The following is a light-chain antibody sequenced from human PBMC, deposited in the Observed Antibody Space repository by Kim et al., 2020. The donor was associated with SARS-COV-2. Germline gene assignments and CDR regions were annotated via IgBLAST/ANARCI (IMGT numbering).Light chain of an antibody. Sequence: GQSITISCTGTSSDIGGYNSVSWFQQYSDKAPKLIIYDVNARPSGASPRFSGSKSGNTASLTVSGLRPEDVADYYCSSYTTDTSWVFGGGTQLTVL. CDR1: SSDIGGYNS. V-gene: IGLV2-14*03. J-gene: IGLJ3*02. CDR3: SSYTTDTSWV. CDR2: DVN.